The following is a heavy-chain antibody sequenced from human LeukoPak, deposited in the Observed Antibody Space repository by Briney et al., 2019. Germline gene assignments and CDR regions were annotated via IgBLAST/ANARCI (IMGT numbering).Heavy chain of an antibody. CDR3: AGVYDILTGYYNAVFDP. Sequence: PGGSLRLSCAASGFTFSSYSMNWVRQAPGKGLGWVSYISSSSSTIYYADSVKGRFTISRDNAKNSLYLQMNSLRAEDTAVYYCAGVYDILTGYYNAVFDPWGQGTLVTVSS. V-gene: IGHV3-48*01. CDR1: GFTFSSYS. D-gene: IGHD3-9*01. CDR2: ISSSSSTI. J-gene: IGHJ5*02.